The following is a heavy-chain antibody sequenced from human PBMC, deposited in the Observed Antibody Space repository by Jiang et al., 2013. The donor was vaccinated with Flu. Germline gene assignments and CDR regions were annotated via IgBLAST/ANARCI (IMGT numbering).Heavy chain of an antibody. Sequence: TNYSPSLKSRVTISVDTSKNQFSLKLSSVTAADTAVYYCARCRRSGGHYYYGSGSYYNGRYFDLWGRGTLVTVSS. CDR2: T. J-gene: IGHJ2*01. D-gene: IGHD3-10*01. CDR3: ARCRRSGGHYYYGSGSYYNGRYFDL. V-gene: IGHV4-34*01.